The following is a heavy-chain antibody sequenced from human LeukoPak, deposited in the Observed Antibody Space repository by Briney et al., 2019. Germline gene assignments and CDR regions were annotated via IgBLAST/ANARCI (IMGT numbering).Heavy chain of an antibody. D-gene: IGHD3-10*01. J-gene: IGHJ4*02. CDR1: GYTFTGYY. V-gene: IGHV1-8*02. CDR3: ARAYGSGSADFDY. CDR2: MNPNSGNT. Sequence: GASVKVSCKASGYTFTGYYMHWVRQATGQGLEWMGWMNPNSGNTGYAQKFQSRVAMTRNTSISTAYMELSSLRSEDTAVYYCARAYGSGSADFDYWGQGTLVTVSS.